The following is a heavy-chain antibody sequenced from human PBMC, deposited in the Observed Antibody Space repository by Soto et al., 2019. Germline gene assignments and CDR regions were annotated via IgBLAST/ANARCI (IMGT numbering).Heavy chain of an antibody. CDR1: GFTFSRYW. Sequence: GGSLRLSCAASGFTFSRYWMHWVRQAPGKGLVWVSRINPDGSSTNYADSVKGRFTISRDSAKNTLYLQMNSLRAEDTAVYYCARAGFRNGYSGYDYSAYYYGMDVWGQGTTVTVSS. J-gene: IGHJ6*02. D-gene: IGHD5-12*01. CDR3: ARAGFRNGYSGYDYSAYYYGMDV. V-gene: IGHV3-74*01. CDR2: INPDGSST.